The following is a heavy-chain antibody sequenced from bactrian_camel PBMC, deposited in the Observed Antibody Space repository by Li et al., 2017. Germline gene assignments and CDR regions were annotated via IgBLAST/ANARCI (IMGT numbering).Heavy chain of an antibody. CDR2: ISSGGDT. Sequence: VQLVESGGGLVQPGGSLRLSCAASGFTFDDYAMGWIRQAPGKGLEWVSSISSGGDTNYGGSVKGRFTISRDNTKNTLYLQMNSLKVEDAAVYYCAVRRGGVWSMFGFWGQGTQVTVS. D-gene: IGHD2*01. V-gene: IGHV3-1*01. CDR1: GFTFDDYA. CDR3: AVRRGGVWSMFGF. J-gene: IGHJ6*01.